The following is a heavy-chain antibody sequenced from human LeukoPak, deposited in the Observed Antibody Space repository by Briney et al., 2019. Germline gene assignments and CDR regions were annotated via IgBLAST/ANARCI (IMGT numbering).Heavy chain of an antibody. CDR2: IYHSGST. J-gene: IGHJ3*02. Sequence: PSETLSLTCAVSGYSISGGYYWGWIRQPPGKGLEWIGSIYHSGSTYYNPSLKSRVTISVDTSKNQFSLKLSSVTAADTAVYYCARQGDSLADAFDIWGQGTMVTVSS. D-gene: IGHD2-21*01. V-gene: IGHV4-38-2*01. CDR1: GYSISGGYY. CDR3: ARQGDSLADAFDI.